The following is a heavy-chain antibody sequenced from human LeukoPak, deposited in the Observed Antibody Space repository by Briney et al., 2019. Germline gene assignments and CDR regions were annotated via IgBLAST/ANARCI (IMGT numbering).Heavy chain of an antibody. Sequence: SETLSLTCTVSGGSISSSSYYWGWIRQPPGKGLEWIGSIYYSGSTYYNPSLKSRVTLSVDTSKNQFSLKLSSVTAADTAVYYCAPLSGYCSSTSCYRGDYWGQGTLVTVSS. CDR2: IYYSGST. CDR3: APLSGYCSSTSCYRGDY. CDR1: GGSISSSSYY. D-gene: IGHD2-2*02. J-gene: IGHJ4*02. V-gene: IGHV4-39*01.